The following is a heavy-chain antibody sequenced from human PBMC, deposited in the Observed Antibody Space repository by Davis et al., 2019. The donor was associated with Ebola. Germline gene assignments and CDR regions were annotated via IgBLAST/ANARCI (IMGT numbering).Heavy chain of an antibody. CDR3: ARPDTGRTGLGLDY. CDR1: GYTFTSYY. J-gene: IGHJ4*02. CDR2: IIPILGIA. D-gene: IGHD3-16*01. Sequence: SVKVSCKASGYTFTSYYMHWVRQAPGQRLEWMGRIIPILGIANYAQKFQGRVTITADKSTSTAYMELSSLRSEDTAVYYCARPDTGRTGLGLDYWGQGTLVTVSS. V-gene: IGHV1-69*02.